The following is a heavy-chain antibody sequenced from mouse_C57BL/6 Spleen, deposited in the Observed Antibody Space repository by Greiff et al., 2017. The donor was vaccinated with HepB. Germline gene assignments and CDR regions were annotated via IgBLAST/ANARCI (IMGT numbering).Heavy chain of an antibody. CDR2: IDPSDSYT. D-gene: IGHD3-2*02. CDR3: AGASSGYVNDY. Sequence: QVQLQQPGAELVMPGASVKLSCKASGYTFTSYWMHWVKQRPGQGLEWIGEIDPSDSYTNYNQKFKGKSTLTVDKSSSTAYMQLSSLTSEDSAVYCCAGASSGYVNDYWGQGTTLTVSS. CDR1: GYTFTSYW. J-gene: IGHJ2*01. V-gene: IGHV1-69*01.